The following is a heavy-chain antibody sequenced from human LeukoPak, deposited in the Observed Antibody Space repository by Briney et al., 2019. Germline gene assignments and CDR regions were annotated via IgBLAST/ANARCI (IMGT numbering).Heavy chain of an antibody. D-gene: IGHD3-22*01. CDR1: GYTFTSYY. CDR2: ISAYNGNT. Sequence: ASVKVSCKASGYTFTSYYMHWVRQAPGQGLEWMGWISAYNGNTNYAQKLQGRVTMTTDTSTSTAYMELRSLRSDDTAVYYCARSLRYYYDSSEDAFDIWGQGTMVTVSS. CDR3: ARSLRYYYDSSEDAFDI. V-gene: IGHV1-18*04. J-gene: IGHJ3*02.